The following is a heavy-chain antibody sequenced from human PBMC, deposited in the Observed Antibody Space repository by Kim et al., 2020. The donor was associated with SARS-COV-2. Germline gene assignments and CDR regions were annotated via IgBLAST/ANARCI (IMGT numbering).Heavy chain of an antibody. CDR3: ARDPYYGSGSYYNAPYYYYGMDV. CDR1: GFTFSSYS. D-gene: IGHD3-10*01. Sequence: GGSLRLSCAASGFTFSSYSMNWVRQAPGKGLEWVSSISSSSSYIYYADSVKGRFTISRDNAKNSLYLQMNSLRAEDMAVYYCARDPYYGSGSYYNAPYYYYGMDVWGQGTTVTVSS. J-gene: IGHJ6*02. V-gene: IGHV3-21*04. CDR2: ISSSSSYI.